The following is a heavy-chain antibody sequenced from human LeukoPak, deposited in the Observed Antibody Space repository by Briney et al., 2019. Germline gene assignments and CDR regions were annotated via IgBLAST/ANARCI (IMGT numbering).Heavy chain of an antibody. J-gene: IGHJ4*02. CDR3: AREFSGTSIAARVFDS. D-gene: IGHD6-6*01. CDR1: GGSITSYY. V-gene: IGHV4-4*07. Sequence: NPSETLSLTCTVSGGSITSYYWTYIRQPAGKGLEWIGRIHTSGSTNYNPSLKSRVTMSVDTSKNQFSLNLSSVTAADTAMYYCAREFSGTSIAARVFDSWGQGTLATVSS. CDR2: IHTSGST.